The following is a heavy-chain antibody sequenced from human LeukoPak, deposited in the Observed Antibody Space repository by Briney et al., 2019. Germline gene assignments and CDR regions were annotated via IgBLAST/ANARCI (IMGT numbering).Heavy chain of an antibody. D-gene: IGHD2-2*03. CDR2: INPSGGST. V-gene: IGHV1-46*01. CDR3: ARDRGYCSSTSCYDFDY. Sequence: GASVKVSCKASGYTFTSYYMHWVRQAPGQGLEWMGIINPSGGSTSYAQKFQGRVTMTRDTSTSTVYMELSSLRSEDTAVYYCARDRGYCSSTSCYDFDYWGQGTLVTVSS. CDR1: GYTFTSYY. J-gene: IGHJ4*02.